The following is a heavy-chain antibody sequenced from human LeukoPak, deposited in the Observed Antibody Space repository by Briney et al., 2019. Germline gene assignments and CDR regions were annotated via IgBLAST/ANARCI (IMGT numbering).Heavy chain of an antibody. CDR3: ARDHVLRFLEWARAAFDI. J-gene: IGHJ3*02. V-gene: IGHV3-21*01. D-gene: IGHD3-3*01. CDR1: GFTFSSYS. Sequence: GGSLGLSCAASGFTFSSYSMNWVRQAPGKGLEWVSSTSSSSSYIYYADSVKGRFTISRDNAKNSLYLQMNSLRAEDTAVYYCARDHVLRFLEWARAAFDIWGQGTMVTVSS. CDR2: TSSSSSYI.